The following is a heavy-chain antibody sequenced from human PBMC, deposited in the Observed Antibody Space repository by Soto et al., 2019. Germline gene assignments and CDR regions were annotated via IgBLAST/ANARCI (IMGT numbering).Heavy chain of an antibody. CDR2: INAGNGNT. V-gene: IGHV1-3*01. D-gene: IGHD2-21*01. Sequence: ASVKVSCKASGYTFTSYAMHWVRQAPGQRLEWMGWINAGNGNTKYAQKFQGRVTMTRDTSTSTAYMELSSLRSEDTAVYYCARELPPGDAFDIWGQGTMVTVSS. J-gene: IGHJ3*02. CDR3: ARELPPGDAFDI. CDR1: GYTFTSYA.